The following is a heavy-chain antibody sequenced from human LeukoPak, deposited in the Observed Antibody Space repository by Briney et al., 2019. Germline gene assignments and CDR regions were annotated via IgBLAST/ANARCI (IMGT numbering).Heavy chain of an antibody. CDR3: ASTDTNGGAFDM. J-gene: IGHJ3*02. V-gene: IGHV4-61*02. D-gene: IGHD2-8*01. Sequence: SQTLSLTCSVSGGSISSGSYYWSWIRQPAGKGLEWIGRIYSSGSTNHNPSLKSRVTISADTSKNQFSLKLSSVTGADTAVYYCASTDTNGGAFDMWGQGTMVTVSS. CDR1: GGSISSGSYY. CDR2: IYSSGST.